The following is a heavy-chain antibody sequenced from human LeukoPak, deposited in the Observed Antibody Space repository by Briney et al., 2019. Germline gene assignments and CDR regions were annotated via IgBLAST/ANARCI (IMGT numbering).Heavy chain of an antibody. Sequence: ASVKVSCKASGYTFTSYGISWVRQAPGQGLEWMGWISGYNGNTNYAQKLQGRVTLTTDTSTNTAHMELRSLSSDDTAVYYCARESGLAVAGQGGDYWGQGTLVTVSS. CDR3: ARESGLAVAGQGGDY. CDR1: GYTFTSYG. J-gene: IGHJ4*02. CDR2: ISGYNGNT. V-gene: IGHV1-18*01. D-gene: IGHD6-19*01.